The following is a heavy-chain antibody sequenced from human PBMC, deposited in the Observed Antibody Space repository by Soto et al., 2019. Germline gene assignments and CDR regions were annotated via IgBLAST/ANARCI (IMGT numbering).Heavy chain of an antibody. CDR2: ISAYNGNT. Sequence: QVQLVQSGAEVKKPGASVKVSCKASGYTFTSYGISWVRQAPGQGLEWMGWISAYNGNTNYAQKLQGRVTMTTDTSTSTAYMKLRSLRSDDTAVYYCARVMIVVAKGPTGWFDPWGQGTLVTVSS. V-gene: IGHV1-18*01. CDR1: GYTFTSYG. CDR3: ARVMIVVAKGPTGWFDP. J-gene: IGHJ5*02. D-gene: IGHD3-22*01.